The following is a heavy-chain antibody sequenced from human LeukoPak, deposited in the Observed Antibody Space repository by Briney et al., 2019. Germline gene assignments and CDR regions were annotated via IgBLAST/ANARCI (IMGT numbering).Heavy chain of an antibody. CDR2: IYTSGTT. CDR3: ATDGMVRGPDAWFDS. V-gene: IGHV4-4*07. CDR1: NGSISIYY. D-gene: IGHD3-10*01. J-gene: IGHJ5*01. Sequence: SETLSLTCTVSNGSISIYYWSWLRQPAGKGLEGIGRIYTSGTTNYNPSLKSRVTMSVDTSKNQFSLKLSSVTAADTAVYYCATDGMVRGPDAWFDSWGQGTLVTVSS.